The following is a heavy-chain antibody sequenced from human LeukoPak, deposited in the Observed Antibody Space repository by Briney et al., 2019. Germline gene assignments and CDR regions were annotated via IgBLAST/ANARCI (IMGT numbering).Heavy chain of an antibody. Sequence: GGSLRLSCAASGFTFSSYWMSWVRQAPGKGLEWVANIKQDGSEKYYVDSVKGRFTISRDNAKNSLYLQMNSLRAEDTAVYYCARGRYCSSTSCYKGFDPWGQGTLVTVSS. CDR3: ARGRYCSSTSCYKGFDP. J-gene: IGHJ5*02. D-gene: IGHD2-2*02. V-gene: IGHV3-7*03. CDR1: GFTFSSYW. CDR2: IKQDGSEK.